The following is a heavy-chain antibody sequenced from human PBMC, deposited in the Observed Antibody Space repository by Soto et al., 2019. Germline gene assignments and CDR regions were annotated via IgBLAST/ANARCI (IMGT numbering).Heavy chain of an antibody. CDR3: TWSSGWSDTGFFDY. Sequence: EVQLVESGGGLVQPGGSLKLSCAASGFTFSDSAMHWVRQASGKGLEWVGRIRSKTNSYATEYAASVKGRFTISRDDSKNAAYLQMNSLKTEDRAVYYCTWSSGWSDTGFFDYWGQGTLVTVSS. V-gene: IGHV3-73*02. D-gene: IGHD6-19*01. J-gene: IGHJ4*02. CDR1: GFTFSDSA. CDR2: IRSKTNSYAT.